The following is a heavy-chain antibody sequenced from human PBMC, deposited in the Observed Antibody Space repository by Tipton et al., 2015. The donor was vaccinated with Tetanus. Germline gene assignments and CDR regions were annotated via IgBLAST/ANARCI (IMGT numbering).Heavy chain of an antibody. CDR1: GGSISSSNYY. V-gene: IGHV4-39*01. D-gene: IGHD3-9*01. CDR3: ARRGGDFLTGYYDS. CDR2: IYYSGST. Sequence: TLSLTCTVSGGSISSSNYYWDWIRQPPGKGLEWIGRIYYSGSTSYNPSLKSRVTISVDTSKNQFSLELNSVTAADTAVYYCARRGGDFLTGYYDSWGQGTLVTVSS. J-gene: IGHJ4*02.